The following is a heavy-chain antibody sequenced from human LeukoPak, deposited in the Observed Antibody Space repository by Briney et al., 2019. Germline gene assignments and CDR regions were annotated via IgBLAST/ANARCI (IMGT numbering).Heavy chain of an antibody. CDR2: ISSTGST. CDR1: GGSISSGGHY. CDR3: ARHSGYYYAY. J-gene: IGHJ4*02. Sequence: SETLSLTCTVSGGSISSGGHYWSWIRQPAGKGLEYLGRISSTGSTNYNPSLRSRVTISADTSKNQFSLKLSSVTAADTAVYYCARHSGYYYAYWGQGTLVTVSS. V-gene: IGHV4-61*02. D-gene: IGHD3-22*01.